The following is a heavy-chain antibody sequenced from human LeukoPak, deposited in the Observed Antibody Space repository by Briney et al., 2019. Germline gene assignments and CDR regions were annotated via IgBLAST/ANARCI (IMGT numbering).Heavy chain of an antibody. Sequence: ETLSLTCAGYGGSFSSYYWSWIRQPPGKGLEWIGVINHSGSTNYNPSLKSRVTISVDTSKNQFSLKLTSVTAADTAVYYCATTYCGGDCYPGVMSFDPWGQGTLVTVSS. D-gene: IGHD2-21*01. CDR3: ATTYCGGDCYPGVMSFDP. V-gene: IGHV4-34*01. CDR1: GGSFSSYY. CDR2: INHSGST. J-gene: IGHJ5*02.